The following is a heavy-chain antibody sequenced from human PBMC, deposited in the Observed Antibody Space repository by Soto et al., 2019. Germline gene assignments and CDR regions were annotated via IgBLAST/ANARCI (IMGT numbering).Heavy chain of an antibody. D-gene: IGHD3-22*01. CDR1: GFTFSSNG. V-gene: IGHV3-30-3*01. Sequence: QVQLVESGGGVVQPGMSLRLSCAASGFTFSSNGMHWVRQAPGKGLDWVSLISYDGSNKYYADSVKGRFTISRDNSKNTLYLQMNSLRAEDTAVYYCARDRPSDSSGYHFDYWGQGTLVTVSS. CDR3: ARDRPSDSSGYHFDY. CDR2: ISYDGSNK. J-gene: IGHJ4*02.